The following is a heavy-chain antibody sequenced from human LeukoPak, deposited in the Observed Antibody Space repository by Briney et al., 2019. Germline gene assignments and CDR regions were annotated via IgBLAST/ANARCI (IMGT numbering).Heavy chain of an antibody. CDR3: ARGPRYSFY. CDR2: IYIDGTT. D-gene: IGHD6-13*01. Sequence: GGSLRPSCAASGFIVSHNYMTWVRQAPGKGLEWISVIYIDGTTYYADSVKGRFTISRDQANNTLYLQMNTLRDEDTAVYYCARGPRYSFYWGQGTLVSVSS. CDR1: GFIVSHNY. V-gene: IGHV3-53*01. J-gene: IGHJ4*02.